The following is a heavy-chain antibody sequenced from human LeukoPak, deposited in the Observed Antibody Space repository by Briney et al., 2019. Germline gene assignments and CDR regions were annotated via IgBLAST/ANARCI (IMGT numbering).Heavy chain of an antibody. V-gene: IGHV4-34*01. CDR2: INHSGST. Sequence: SETLSLTCAVYGGSFNGYYWSWIRQPPGKGLEWIGEINHSGSTNYNPSLKSRVTISVDTSKNQFSLKLSSVTAADTAVYYCARGGFIVATSYFDYWGQGTLVTVSS. CDR1: GGSFNGYY. CDR3: ARGGFIVATSYFDY. D-gene: IGHD5-12*01. J-gene: IGHJ4*02.